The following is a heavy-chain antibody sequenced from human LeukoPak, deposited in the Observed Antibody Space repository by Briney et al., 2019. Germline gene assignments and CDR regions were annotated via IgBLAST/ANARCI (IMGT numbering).Heavy chain of an antibody. CDR2: INPNSGGT. D-gene: IGHD3-9*01. Sequence: ASVKVSCKASGYTFTGYYMHSGRQAPGQGLEWRGWINPNSGGTNYAHQGRVTMTRDTYIGTAYMELSRLRSDDTAVYYCARTHPGILTGWTMDVWGQGTTVTVSS. CDR3: ARTHPGILTGWTMDV. V-gene: IGHV1-2*02. CDR1: GYTFTGYY. J-gene: IGHJ6*02.